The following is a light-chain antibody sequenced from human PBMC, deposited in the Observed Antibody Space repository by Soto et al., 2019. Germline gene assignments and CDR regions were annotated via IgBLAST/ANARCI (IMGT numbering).Light chain of an antibody. CDR2: GNT. CDR3: QSYDNSLNTIL. Sequence: QAVLTQPPSVSAAPGQNVTISCSGSSSNIGNNYVSWYQHLPGTAPKILIFGNTNRPSGVPDRFSGARSGASASLAISEPQADDEAIYYCQSYDNSLNTILFGGGTQLTVL. V-gene: IGLV1-40*01. J-gene: IGLJ2*01. CDR1: SSNIGNNY.